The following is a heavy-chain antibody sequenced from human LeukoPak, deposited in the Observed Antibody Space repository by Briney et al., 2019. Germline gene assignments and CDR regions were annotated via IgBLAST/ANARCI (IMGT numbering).Heavy chain of an antibody. D-gene: IGHD1-14*01. V-gene: IGHV1-8*02. CDR3: ARGGTTGNPDY. CDR2: MNPNSGNT. CDR1: GGTFSSYA. J-gene: IGHJ4*02. Sequence: GASVKVSCKASGGTFSSYAISWVRQAPGQGLEWMGWMNPNSGNTGYAQKFQGRVTMTRNTSISTAYMELSSLRSEDTAVYYCARGGTTGNPDYWGQGTLVTVSS.